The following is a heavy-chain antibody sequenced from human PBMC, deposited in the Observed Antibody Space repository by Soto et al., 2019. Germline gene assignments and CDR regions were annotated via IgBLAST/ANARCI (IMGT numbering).Heavy chain of an antibody. Sequence: EVQLLESGGGLVQPGGSPRLSCAASGFTFSSNAMSWVRQAPGKGLEWVSTINGGDGSTYYGDPVKGRFTISRDDSKNTLYLQMNSLRAEDTAVYYCAKIPIMTTVTHYFDYWGQGTLVTVSS. CDR3: AKIPIMTTVTHYFDY. CDR2: INGGDGST. V-gene: IGHV3-23*01. CDR1: GFTFSSNA. D-gene: IGHD4-17*01. J-gene: IGHJ4*02.